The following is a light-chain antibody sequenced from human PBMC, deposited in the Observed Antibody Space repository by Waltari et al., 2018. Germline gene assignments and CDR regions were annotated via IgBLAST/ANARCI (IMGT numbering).Light chain of an antibody. J-gene: IGLJ1*01. Sequence: QSALTQPASVSGSPGQSITISCTGTRSDVGSYNSVSCHQQHPGKGPKLILYEVKQRPSGVSNRVSGSKSGNTASLTISGLQTEDEADYYCSSYTGRVYVFGTGTKVTVL. CDR2: EVK. V-gene: IGLV2-14*02. CDR3: SSYTGRVYV. CDR1: RSDVGSYNS.